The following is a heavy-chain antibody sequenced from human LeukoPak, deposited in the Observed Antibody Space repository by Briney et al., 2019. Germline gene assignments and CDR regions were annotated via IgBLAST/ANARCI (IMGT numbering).Heavy chain of an antibody. V-gene: IGHV3-9*03. Sequence: GGSLRLSCAASGFTFDDYAMHWVRQAPGKGLERVSGISWNSGSIGYADSVKGRFTISRDNAKNSLYLQMNSLRAEDMALYYCAKGYCSSTSCYFDYWGQGTLVTVSS. CDR2: ISWNSGSI. CDR1: GFTFDDYA. J-gene: IGHJ4*02. CDR3: AKGYCSSTSCYFDY. D-gene: IGHD2-2*01.